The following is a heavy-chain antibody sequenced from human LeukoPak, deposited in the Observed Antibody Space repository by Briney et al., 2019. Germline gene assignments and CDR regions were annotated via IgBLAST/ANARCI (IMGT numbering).Heavy chain of an antibody. CDR3: ARVQCGGDCYSTYNWFDP. J-gene: IGHJ5*02. Sequence: SETLSLTCTVSGGSISSGGYCWSWIRQPAGKGLEWIGRIYTSGSTNYNPSLKSRVTMSVDTSTNQFSLKLSSVTAADTAVYYCARVQCGGDCYSTYNWFDPWGQGTLVTVSS. D-gene: IGHD2-21*02. V-gene: IGHV4-61*02. CDR1: GGSISSGGYC. CDR2: IYTSGST.